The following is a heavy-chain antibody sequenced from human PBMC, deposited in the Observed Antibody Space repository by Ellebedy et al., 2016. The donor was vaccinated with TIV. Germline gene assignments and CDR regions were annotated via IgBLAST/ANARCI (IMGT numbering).Heavy chain of an antibody. Sequence: SETLSLXXTVSGGSISSGGDYWSWIRQPPGKGLVWIGYIYNRGRTNYNPSLESRVTISVDTSKNQFSLKLSSVTAADTAVYYCARDRMYYYDSSGSYQYYGMDVWGQGTTVTVSS. CDR1: GGSISSGGDY. J-gene: IGHJ6*02. CDR3: ARDRMYYYDSSGSYQYYGMDV. V-gene: IGHV4-61*08. D-gene: IGHD3-22*01. CDR2: IYNRGRT.